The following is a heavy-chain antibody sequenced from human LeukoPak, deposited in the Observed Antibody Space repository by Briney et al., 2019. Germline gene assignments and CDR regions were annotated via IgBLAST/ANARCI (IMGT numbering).Heavy chain of an antibody. CDR1: GGSISSYS. V-gene: IGHV4-59*01. J-gene: IGHJ6*02. CDR3: ARDRSGMNYYYYGMDV. CDR2: VYHSGSI. D-gene: IGHD1-26*01. Sequence: SETLSLTCTVSGGSISSYSWNWIRQSPGKGLEWIGRVYHSGSINYNPSLKSRVTISVDTSKNQFSLNLSSVTAADTAVYYCARDRSGMNYYYYGMDVWGQGTTVTVSS.